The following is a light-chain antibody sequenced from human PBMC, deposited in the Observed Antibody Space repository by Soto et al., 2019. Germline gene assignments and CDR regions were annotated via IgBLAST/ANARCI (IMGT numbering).Light chain of an antibody. CDR2: KAS. CDR1: QTISSW. J-gene: IGKJ1*01. CDR3: QHYNSYSEA. Sequence: DIKMTKSPSTLSGSVGDRVTITCRASQTISSWLAWYPQKPGKAPKLLIYKASTLKSGVPSRFSGSGSGTEFTLTISSLQPDDFATYYCQHYNSYSEAFGQGTKVDIK. V-gene: IGKV1-5*03.